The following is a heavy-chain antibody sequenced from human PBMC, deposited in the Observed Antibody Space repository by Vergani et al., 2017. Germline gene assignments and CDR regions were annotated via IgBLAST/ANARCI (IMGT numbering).Heavy chain of an antibody. CDR1: GGSISSSSYY. CDR3: ARQSIAARPLND. V-gene: IGHV4-39*01. D-gene: IGHD6-6*01. CDR2: IYYSGST. Sequence: QLQLQESGPGLVKPSETLSLTCTVSGGSISSSSYYWGWIRQPPGKGLEWIGSIYYSGSTYYNPSLKSRVTISVDTSKNQFSLKLSSVNAADTAVYYCARQSIAARPLNDWGQGTLVTVSS. J-gene: IGHJ4*02.